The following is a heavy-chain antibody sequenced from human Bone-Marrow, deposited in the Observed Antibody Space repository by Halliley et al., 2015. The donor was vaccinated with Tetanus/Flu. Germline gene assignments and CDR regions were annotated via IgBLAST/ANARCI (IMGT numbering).Heavy chain of an antibody. Sequence: SLRLSCAASGFSFSRYAMSWVRQAPGKGLEWVSSISGSGGGTYYADSVKGRSTISRDNSKNTLYLQMSSLGAEDTAVYFCARDRFGSSSGLALDSWGQGTMVTVA. CDR1: GFSFSRYA. J-gene: IGHJ3*02. D-gene: IGHD3-10*01. V-gene: IGHV3-23*01. CDR3: ARDRFGSSSGLALDS. CDR2: ISGSGGGT.